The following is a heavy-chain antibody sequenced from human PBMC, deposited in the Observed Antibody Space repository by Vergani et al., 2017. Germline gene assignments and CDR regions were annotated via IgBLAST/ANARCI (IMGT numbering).Heavy chain of an antibody. Sequence: QVQLVQSGAEVKKPGASVKVSCKASGYTFTSYYMHWVRQAPGQGLAWMGIINPSGGSTSYAQKFQGRVTMTRDTSTSTVYMELSSLRSEDTAVYYCAREHNCSGGSCYSGWFDPWGQGTLVTVSS. D-gene: IGHD2-15*01. CDR2: INPSGGST. CDR1: GYTFTSYY. J-gene: IGHJ5*02. V-gene: IGHV1-46*01. CDR3: AREHNCSGGSCYSGWFDP.